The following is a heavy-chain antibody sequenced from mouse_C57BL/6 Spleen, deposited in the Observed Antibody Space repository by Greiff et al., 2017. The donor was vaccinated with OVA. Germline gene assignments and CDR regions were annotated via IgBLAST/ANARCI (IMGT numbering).Heavy chain of an antibody. CDR2: IRSKSNNYAT. D-gene: IGHD1-1*01. V-gene: IGHV10-1*01. J-gene: IGHJ4*01. Sequence: EAGGGLVQPKGSLKLSCAASGFSFNTYAMNWVRQAPGKGLEWVARIRSKSNNYATYYADSVKDRFTISRDDSESMLYLQMNNLKTEDTAMYYCVRGGDYYGSSYDYAMDYWGQGTSVTVSS. CDR1: GFSFNTYA. CDR3: VRGGDYYGSSYDYAMDY.